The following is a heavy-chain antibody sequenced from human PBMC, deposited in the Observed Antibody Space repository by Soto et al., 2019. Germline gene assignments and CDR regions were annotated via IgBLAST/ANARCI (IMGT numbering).Heavy chain of an antibody. CDR1: GGSFSGDS. Sequence: QIQLQQWGAGLLKPSETLSLTCAVYGGSFSGDSWTCIRQPPGKGLEWIGEINPSGSTNYNPSLKSPVTISVDTSKNHVSLKLTSGTAADTAVYYRARDRKGYSSSWYVDWGQGTLVTVSS. CDR3: ARDRKGYSSSWYVD. J-gene: IGHJ4*02. CDR2: INPSGST. V-gene: IGHV4-34*01. D-gene: IGHD6-13*01.